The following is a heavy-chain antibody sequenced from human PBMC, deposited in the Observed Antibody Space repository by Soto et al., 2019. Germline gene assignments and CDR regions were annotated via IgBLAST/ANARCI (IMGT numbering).Heavy chain of an antibody. D-gene: IGHD6-13*01. Sequence: QVQLVESGGGVVQPGRSLRLSCAASGFTFSSYAMHWVRQAPGKGLEWVAVISYDGSNKYYADSVKGRFTISRDNSKNTLYLQMNSLRAEDTAVYYCARDGAAAGTVYYYYYGMDVWGQGTTVTVSS. CDR2: ISYDGSNK. CDR3: ARDGAAAGTVYYYYYGMDV. CDR1: GFTFSSYA. V-gene: IGHV3-30-3*01. J-gene: IGHJ6*02.